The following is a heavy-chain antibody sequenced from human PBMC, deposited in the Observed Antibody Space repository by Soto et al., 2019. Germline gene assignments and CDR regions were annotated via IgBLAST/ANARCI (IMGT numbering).Heavy chain of an antibody. Sequence: PGGSLRLSCAASGFTFSSYTMNWVRQAPGKGLGWVSGIRQSGGSTYYADSVKGRFAISRDNSKNTLYLQMNSLRVEDTAVYYCAKNAYTNGYYSYFDRWGQGALVTVSS. CDR1: GFTFSSYT. V-gene: IGHV3-23*01. CDR3: AKNAYTNGYYSYFDR. D-gene: IGHD3-16*01. J-gene: IGHJ4*02. CDR2: IRQSGGST.